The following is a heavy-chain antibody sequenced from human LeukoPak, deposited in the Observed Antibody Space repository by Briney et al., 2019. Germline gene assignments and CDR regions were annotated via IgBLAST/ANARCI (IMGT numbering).Heavy chain of an antibody. CDR1: DYSISSGYY. J-gene: IGHJ4*02. CDR2: ISHSGST. D-gene: IGHD2-21*02. CDR3: ARGRKGMVTDVTTIDY. Sequence: MPSETLSLTCTVSDYSISSGYYWGWIRQPPGKGLEWIGSISHSGSTYYNPSLKSRVTISVDTSKNQFSLKLSSVTAADTAVYYCARGRKGMVTDVTTIDYWGQGSLVTVSS. V-gene: IGHV4-38-2*02.